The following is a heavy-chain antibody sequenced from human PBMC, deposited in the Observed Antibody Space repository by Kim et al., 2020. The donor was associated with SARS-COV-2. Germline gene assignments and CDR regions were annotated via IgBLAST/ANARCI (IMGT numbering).Heavy chain of an antibody. J-gene: IGHJ4*02. D-gene: IGHD2-21*02. Sequence: GRLTIARDNAKNTLYLQMNSLRAEDTAVYYCAKDILLRCGGDCYSGATDYWGQGTLVTVSS. V-gene: IGHV3-23*01. CDR3: AKDILLRCGGDCYSGATDY.